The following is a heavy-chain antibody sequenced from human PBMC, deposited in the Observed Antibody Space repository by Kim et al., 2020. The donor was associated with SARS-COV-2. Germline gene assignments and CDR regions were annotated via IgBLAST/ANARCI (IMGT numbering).Heavy chain of an antibody. Sequence: GGSLRLSCAASGFTFSSYAMHGVRQAPGKGLEWVAVISYDGSNKYYADSVKGRFTISRDNSKNTLYLQMNSWRAEETAVYYCARDLYPRRYSSSEGMDVWGQGTTVTVSS. D-gene: IGHD6-6*01. CDR3: ARDLYPRRYSSSEGMDV. V-gene: IGHV3-30-3*01. CDR1: GFTFSSYA. CDR2: ISYDGSNK. J-gene: IGHJ6*02.